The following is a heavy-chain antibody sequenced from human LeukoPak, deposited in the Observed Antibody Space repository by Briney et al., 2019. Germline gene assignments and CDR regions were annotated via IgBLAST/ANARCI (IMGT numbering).Heavy chain of an antibody. D-gene: IGHD2-2*01. Sequence: SETLSLTCTVSGGSIRGYYWSWIRQPAGKGLEWIGRIYFNGDTNYNPSLKSRVTISVDTSKNQFSLKLSSVTAADTAVYYCARGGSRANPHSLWGQGTLVTVSS. CDR3: ARGGSRANPHSL. J-gene: IGHJ4*02. CDR1: GGSIRGYY. CDR2: IYFNGDT. V-gene: IGHV4-4*07.